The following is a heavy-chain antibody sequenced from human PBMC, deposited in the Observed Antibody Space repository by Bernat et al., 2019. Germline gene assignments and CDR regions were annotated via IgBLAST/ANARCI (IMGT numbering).Heavy chain of an antibody. CDR1: GFTFSNYW. D-gene: IGHD6-19*01. J-gene: IGHJ4*02. Sequence: EVQLVESGGGLVQPGGSLRLSCAASGFTFSNYWMQWVRQTPGKGLMWVSNIYGDGSVTNYADSVKGRFTISRDNARNTLYLQMNSLRDEETAVYYCAGGNGWIIDDWGQGTLVTVSS. V-gene: IGHV3-74*01. CDR3: AGGNGWIIDD. CDR2: IYGDGSVT.